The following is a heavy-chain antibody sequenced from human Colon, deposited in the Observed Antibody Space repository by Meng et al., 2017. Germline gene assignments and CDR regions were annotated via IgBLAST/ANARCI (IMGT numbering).Heavy chain of an antibody. V-gene: IGHV4-4*02. Sequence: LAQPDPGLVNTSGTLVHPCAVSGCSISSNYSLSRVPQSLKKGLEWIGEIHHGGTTHYNPSLKSRVTISVDTSNNQLSLKLSSVTAADTAVYYCARIDYGGNGIEKYFFDYWGQGILVTVSS. CDR1: GCSISSNYS. CDR3: ARIDYGGNGIEKYFFDY. CDR2: IHHGGTT. J-gene: IGHJ4*02. D-gene: IGHD4-23*01.